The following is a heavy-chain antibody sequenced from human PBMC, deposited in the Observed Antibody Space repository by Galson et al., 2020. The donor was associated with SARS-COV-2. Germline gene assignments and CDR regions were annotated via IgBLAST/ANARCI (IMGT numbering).Heavy chain of an antibody. CDR1: EFTFTTLE. CDR2: ISSSGEKT. J-gene: IGHJ4*02. D-gene: IGHD3-16*01. CDR3: AKVPWGGATH. Sequence: GGSLRLSCEASEFTFTTLEMSWVRQAPGKGLEWVSAISSSGEKTFYADSVKGRFTISRDSSKNTLYLQIDSLRADDTAVYFCAKVPWGGATHWGQGTLVTVCS. V-gene: IGHV3-23*01.